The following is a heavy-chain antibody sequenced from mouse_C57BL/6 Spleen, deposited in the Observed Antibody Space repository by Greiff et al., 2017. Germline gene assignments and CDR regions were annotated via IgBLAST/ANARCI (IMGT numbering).Heavy chain of an antibody. J-gene: IGHJ3*01. CDR2: ISSGSSTI. Sequence: DVKLVESGGGLVKPGGSLKLSCAASGFTFSDYGMHWVRQAPEKGLEWVAYISSGSSTIYYADTVKGRFTISRDNAKNTLFLQMTSLRSEDTAMYYCASHYDYDVAWFAYWGQGTLVTVSA. D-gene: IGHD2-4*01. V-gene: IGHV5-17*01. CDR3: ASHYDYDVAWFAY. CDR1: GFTFSDYG.